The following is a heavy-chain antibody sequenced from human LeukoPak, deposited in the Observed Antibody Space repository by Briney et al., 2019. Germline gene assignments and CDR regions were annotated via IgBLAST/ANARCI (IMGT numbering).Heavy chain of an antibody. V-gene: IGHV3-30*03. CDR2: ISYDGSNK. Sequence: GGSLRLSCAASGFTFSSYGMHWVRQAPGKGLEWVAVISYDGSNKYYADSVKGRFTISRDNAKNSLYLQMNSLRAEDTAVYYCARGAVALIGGVDYWGQGTLVTVSS. D-gene: IGHD6-19*01. CDR1: GFTFSSYG. J-gene: IGHJ4*02. CDR3: ARGAVALIGGVDY.